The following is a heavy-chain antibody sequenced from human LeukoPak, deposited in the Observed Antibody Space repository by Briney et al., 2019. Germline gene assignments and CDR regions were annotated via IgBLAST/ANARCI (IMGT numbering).Heavy chain of an antibody. V-gene: IGHV3-48*03. CDR3: VRGASSRWSLFDS. J-gene: IGHJ4*02. D-gene: IGHD6-13*01. CDR2: ISTTASTI. CDR1: GFIFRNYE. Sequence: HSGGSLRLSCAASGFIFRNYEFNWVRQAPGKGLEWIAYISTTASTIYYADSVKGRFTISRDNVQNSLHLQMNTLRAEDTATYYCVRGASSRWSLFDSWGQGNLVTVSS.